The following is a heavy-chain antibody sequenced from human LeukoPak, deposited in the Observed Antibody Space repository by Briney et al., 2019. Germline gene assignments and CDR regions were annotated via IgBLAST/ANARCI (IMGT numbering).Heavy chain of an antibody. Sequence: GESLRLSCSASGSTFSTSAMSWVRQAPGKALEWVSSINPRSNFIDYAGSVRGRFTISRDNARNSLYLQMNSLRAEDTAVYYCATSGRPQDSSGYYYYAYWGQGTLVTVSS. V-gene: IGHV3-21*06. D-gene: IGHD3-22*01. CDR2: INPRSNFI. CDR3: ATSGRPQDSSGYYYYAY. J-gene: IGHJ4*02. CDR1: GSTFSTSA.